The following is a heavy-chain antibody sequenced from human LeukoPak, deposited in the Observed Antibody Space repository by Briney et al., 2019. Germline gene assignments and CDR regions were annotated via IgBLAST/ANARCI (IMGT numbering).Heavy chain of an antibody. D-gene: IGHD2-15*01. J-gene: IGHJ6*02. CDR3: ARDRYCSGGSCYLRRGMDV. CDR2: ISYDGSNK. V-gene: IGHV3-30*04. Sequence: GGSLRLSCAASGFTFSSYAMHWVRQAPGKGLEWVAVISYDGSNKYYADSVKGRFTISRDNSKNTLYLQMNSLRAEDTAVYYCARDRYCSGGSCYLRRGMDVWGQGITVTVSS. CDR1: GFTFSSYA.